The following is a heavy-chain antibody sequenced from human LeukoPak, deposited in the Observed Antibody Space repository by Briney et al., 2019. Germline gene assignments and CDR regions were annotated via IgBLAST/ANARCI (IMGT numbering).Heavy chain of an antibody. CDR2: ISVSGSTR. V-gene: IGHV3-48*03. D-gene: IGHD6-13*01. Sequence: PGGSLRLSCGASGFSFSTYEINWVRQAPGKGLEWVSYISVSGSTRYYVDSVKGRFTISRDNAKNSVYLQMNSLRAEDTAVYYCARARSTSSWYHFDYWGQGTLVTVSS. CDR3: ARARSTSSWYHFDY. J-gene: IGHJ4*02. CDR1: GFSFSTYE.